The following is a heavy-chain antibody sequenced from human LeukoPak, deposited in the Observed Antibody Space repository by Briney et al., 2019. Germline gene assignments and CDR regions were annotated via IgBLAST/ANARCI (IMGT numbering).Heavy chain of an antibody. V-gene: IGHV1-18*01. D-gene: IGHD3-22*01. CDR3: ARDYYENRTYAFLVGVFDP. CDR1: GYTFTSYG. Sequence: ASVKVSCKASGYTFTSYGISWVRQAPGQGLEWMGWISAYNGNTNYAQKLQGRVTMTTDTSTSTAYMELRRLRSDDTAVYYCARDYYENRTYAFLVGVFDPWGQGTLVTVSS. J-gene: IGHJ5*02. CDR2: ISAYNGNT.